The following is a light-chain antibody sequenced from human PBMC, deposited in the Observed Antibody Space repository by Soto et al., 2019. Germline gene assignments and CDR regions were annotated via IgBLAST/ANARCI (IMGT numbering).Light chain of an antibody. V-gene: IGKV3-20*01. CDR1: QSVSSSY. Sequence: EIVLTQSPGTLSLSPGERATLSCRASQSVSSSYLAWYQQKPDQPPSLLTYGASSRATGIPDRFSGSGYGTDFTLTISRLEPEDFAVYYCQQYDSSPWTFGQGTKVEIK. J-gene: IGKJ1*01. CDR3: QQYDSSPWT. CDR2: GAS.